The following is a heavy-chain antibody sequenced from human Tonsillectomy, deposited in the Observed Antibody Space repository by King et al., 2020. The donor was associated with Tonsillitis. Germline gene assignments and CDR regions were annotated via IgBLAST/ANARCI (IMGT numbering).Heavy chain of an antibody. Sequence: VQLVESGGGVVQPGRSLRLSCAASGFTFTSYAMHWVRQAPGKGLEWVTRISPDGSSQHYADSVKGRFTISRDNSKNTLFLQMSSLRAQDTAVYFCVRDGEYNYGYGLDSCGPRTLFTVS. D-gene: IGHD5-18*01. CDR2: ISPDGSSQ. J-gene: IGHJ4*02. CDR3: VRDGEYNYGYGLDS. CDR1: GFTFTSYA. V-gene: IGHV3-30*04.